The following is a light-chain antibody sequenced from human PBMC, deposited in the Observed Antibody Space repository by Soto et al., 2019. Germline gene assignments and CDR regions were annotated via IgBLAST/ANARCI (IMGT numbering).Light chain of an antibody. J-gene: IGKJ4*01. Sequence: EIVLTQSPGTLSLSPGERATLSCRASQSVSSSYLAWYQQKPGQAPRLLIYGASSRATGIPDRFSGSGSGTDFTLTISRLELEDFAVYYCQQYGNSPPLTFGGGTKVEIK. V-gene: IGKV3-20*01. CDR2: GAS. CDR1: QSVSSSY. CDR3: QQYGNSPPLT.